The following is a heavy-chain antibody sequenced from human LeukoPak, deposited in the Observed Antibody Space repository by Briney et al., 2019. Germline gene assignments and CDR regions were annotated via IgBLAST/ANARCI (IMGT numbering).Heavy chain of an antibody. Sequence: PGGSLRLSCAASGFTFSSYSMNWVRQAPGKGLEWVSSISSSSSYIYYADSVKGRFTISRDNAKNSLYLQMNSLRAEDTAVCYCAREGVVAATPIAFDIWGQGTMVTVSS. CDR2: ISSSSSYI. CDR3: AREGVVAATPIAFDI. D-gene: IGHD2-15*01. J-gene: IGHJ3*02. V-gene: IGHV3-21*01. CDR1: GFTFSSYS.